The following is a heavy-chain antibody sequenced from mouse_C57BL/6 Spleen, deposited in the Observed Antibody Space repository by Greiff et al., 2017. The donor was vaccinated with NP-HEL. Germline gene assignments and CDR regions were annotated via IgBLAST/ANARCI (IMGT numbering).Heavy chain of an antibody. J-gene: IGHJ4*01. Sequence: QVQLKESGAELARPGASVKLSCKASGYTFTSYGISWVKQRTGQGLEWIGEIYPRSGNTYYNEKFKGKATLTADKSSSTAYMELRSLTSEDSAVYFCARPMITRYYAMDYWGQGTSVTVSS. D-gene: IGHD2-4*01. CDR2: IYPRSGNT. CDR1: GYTFTSYG. CDR3: ARPMITRYYAMDY. V-gene: IGHV1-81*01.